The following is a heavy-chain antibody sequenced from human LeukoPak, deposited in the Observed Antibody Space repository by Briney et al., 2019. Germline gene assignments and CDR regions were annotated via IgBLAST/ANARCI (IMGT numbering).Heavy chain of an antibody. D-gene: IGHD2-2*01. CDR3: AKVVVVPAAFDY. J-gene: IGHJ4*02. Sequence: PGGSLRLSCAASGFTLSSYAMSWVRQAPGKGLEWVSLISGNAGSTYYADSVKGRFTISRDITKNTLYLQMNSLRAEDTAVYYCAKVVVVPAAFDYWGQGTLVTVSS. V-gene: IGHV3-23*01. CDR1: GFTLSSYA. CDR2: ISGNAGST.